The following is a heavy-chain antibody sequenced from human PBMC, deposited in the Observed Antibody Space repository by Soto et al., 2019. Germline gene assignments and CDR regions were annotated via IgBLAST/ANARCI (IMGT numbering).Heavy chain of an antibody. CDR3: AKGTAVARQHFAN. CDR2: ISADGSDK. Sequence: QVQLVESGGGVVQPERSLRLSCATSGFTFSDFGMHWVRQAPGKGLEWVAAISADGSDKYYLGSVQGRFTISRDNTKNALYLQLNSLSTEDTAVYYCAKGTAVARQHFANWGQGTLVTVSS. D-gene: IGHD6-19*01. J-gene: IGHJ4*02. CDR1: GFTFSDFG. V-gene: IGHV3-30*18.